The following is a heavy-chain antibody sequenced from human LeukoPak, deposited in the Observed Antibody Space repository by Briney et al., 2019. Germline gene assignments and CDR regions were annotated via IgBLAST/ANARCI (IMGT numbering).Heavy chain of an antibody. Sequence: GASVKVSCKASGSTFTGYYIHWVRHPHAPGLGLKGRINPYSGGTNYAQKFQGRVTMTRDTSISTAYMELSRLRSDDTAVYYCARERRRIVVVPAANRVFDPWGQGTLVTVSS. CDR3: ARERRRIVVVPAANRVFDP. D-gene: IGHD2-2*01. V-gene: IGHV1-2*02. CDR1: GSTFTGYY. CDR2: INPYSGGT. J-gene: IGHJ5*02.